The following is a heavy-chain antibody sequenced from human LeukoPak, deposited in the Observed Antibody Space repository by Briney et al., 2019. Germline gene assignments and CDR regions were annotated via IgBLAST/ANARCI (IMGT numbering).Heavy chain of an antibody. D-gene: IGHD3-10*01. V-gene: IGHV4-34*01. CDR1: GGSFSGYY. CDR3: ARGGYYGSGNDFRFDP. Sequence: SETLSLTCAVYGGSFSGYYWSWIRQPPGKGLEWIGEINHSGSTNYNPSLKSRVTISVDTSKNQFSLKLNSVTAADTAVYYCARGGYYGSGNDFRFDPWGQGTLVTVSS. J-gene: IGHJ5*02. CDR2: INHSGST.